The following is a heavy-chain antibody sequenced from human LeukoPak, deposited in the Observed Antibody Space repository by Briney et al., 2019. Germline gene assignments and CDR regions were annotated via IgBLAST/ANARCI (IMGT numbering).Heavy chain of an antibody. CDR1: GFSFSNYW. Sequence: GGSLRLSCAACGFSFSNYWMTWVRQAPGKGTEWVANIKQDGGEKYYVDSVKGRFTISRDNAKNSLYLQMNSLRAEDTAVYYCARTVWGFDPWGQGTLVTVSS. J-gene: IGHJ5*02. D-gene: IGHD3-16*01. CDR2: IKQDGGEK. V-gene: IGHV3-7*01. CDR3: ARTVWGFDP.